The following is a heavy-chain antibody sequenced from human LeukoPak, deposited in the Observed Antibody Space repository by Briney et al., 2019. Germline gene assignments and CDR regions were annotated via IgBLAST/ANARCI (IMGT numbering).Heavy chain of an antibody. CDR1: GYTFTNYW. CDR2: MYPGDSDT. J-gene: IGHJ6*03. Sequence: GESLKISCKGSGYTFTNYWIGWVRQMPGKGLEWMGSMYPGDSDTRYSPSFQGQVTISADKSISTAYLQWSSLKASDTAMYYCARIRANYYYYMDVWGKGTTVTISS. CDR3: ARIRANYYYYMDV. V-gene: IGHV5-51*01.